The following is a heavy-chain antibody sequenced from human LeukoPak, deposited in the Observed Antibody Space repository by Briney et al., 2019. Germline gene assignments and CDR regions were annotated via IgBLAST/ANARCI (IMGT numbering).Heavy chain of an antibody. CDR1: GGSISSYY. D-gene: IGHD3-10*01. CDR2: IYSSGTI. Sequence: SETLSLTCRVSGGSISSYYWSWIRQPAGKGLEWIGRIYSSGTITYNPSLQSRVTMSVDTSKNEFSLKMSSVTAADTAVYYCTRDSGTTGEVKFDPWGQGTLVAVSS. V-gene: IGHV4-4*07. CDR3: TRDSGTTGEVKFDP. J-gene: IGHJ5*02.